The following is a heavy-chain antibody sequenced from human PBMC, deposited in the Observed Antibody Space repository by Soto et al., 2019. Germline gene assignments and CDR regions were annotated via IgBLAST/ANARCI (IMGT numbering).Heavy chain of an antibody. CDR2: INHSGST. J-gene: IGHJ6*02. D-gene: IGHD3-10*01. CDR1: GGSFSGYY. V-gene: IGHV4-34*01. CDR3: ARARSSGITMVRGVPLGGMDV. Sequence: QVQLQQWGAGLLKPSETLSLTCAVYGGSFSGYYWSWIRQPPGKGLEWIGEINHSGSTNSNPSLKSRVTISVDTSKNQFSLKLSSVTAGDTAVYYCARARSSGITMVRGVPLGGMDVWGQGTTVTVSS.